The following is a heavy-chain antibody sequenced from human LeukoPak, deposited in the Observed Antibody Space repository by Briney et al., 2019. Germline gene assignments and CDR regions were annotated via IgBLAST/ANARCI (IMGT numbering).Heavy chain of an antibody. CDR3: ARGYGSGSSRLRTWFDP. CDR1: GGSICSGGYY. J-gene: IGHJ5*02. CDR2: IYYSGST. V-gene: IGHV4-31*03. Sequence: PSGTLSLTCTVSGGSICSGGYYWSWIRQHPGKGLEWIGYIYYSGSTYYNPSLKSRVTISVDTSKNQFSLKLSSVTAADTAVYYCARGYGSGSSRLRTWFDPWGQGTLVTVSS. D-gene: IGHD3-10*01.